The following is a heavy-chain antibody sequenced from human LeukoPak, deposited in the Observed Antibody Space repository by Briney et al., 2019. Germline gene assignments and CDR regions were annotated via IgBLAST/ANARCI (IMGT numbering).Heavy chain of an antibody. CDR2: IKQDGSEQ. V-gene: IGHV3-7*03. J-gene: IGHJ4*02. CDR3: AAYSSGWSTKDY. D-gene: IGHD6-19*01. CDR1: GFTFSSHW. Sequence: PGGSLRLSCAASGFTFSSHWMSWVRQAPGKGLEWVANIKQDGSEQYNVDSVKVRFTISRDNAKNSLYLQMNSLRAEDTAVYYCAAYSSGWSTKDYWGQGTLVTVSS.